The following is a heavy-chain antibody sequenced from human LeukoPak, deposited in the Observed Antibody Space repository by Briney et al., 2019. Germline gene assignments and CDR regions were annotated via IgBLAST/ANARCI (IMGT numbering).Heavy chain of an antibody. CDR1: GYTLTELS. V-gene: IGHV1-24*01. J-gene: IGHJ4*02. D-gene: IGHD2-21*02. CDR3: ATSKGLLLSLDY. CDR2: FDPEDGET. Sequence: ASVKVSCKVSGYTLTELSMHWVRQAPGKGVEWMGGFDPEDGETIYAQKFQGRVTMTEDTSTDTAYMELSSLRSEDTAVYYCATSKGLLLSLDYWGQGTLVTVSS.